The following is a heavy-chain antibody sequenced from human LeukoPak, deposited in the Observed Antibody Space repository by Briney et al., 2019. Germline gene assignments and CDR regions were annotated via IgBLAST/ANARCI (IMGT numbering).Heavy chain of an antibody. CDR2: INSEGSST. Sequence: PGGSVRLSCAASGFTLSRYGMNWVRQAPGKGLVWVSRINSEGSSTTYADSVKGRFTISRDNAKNTLILQMNSLRAEDTAVYYCARDYYSRFDYWGQGTLVTVSS. V-gene: IGHV3-74*01. CDR1: GFTLSRYG. CDR3: ARDYYSRFDY. D-gene: IGHD3-22*01. J-gene: IGHJ4*02.